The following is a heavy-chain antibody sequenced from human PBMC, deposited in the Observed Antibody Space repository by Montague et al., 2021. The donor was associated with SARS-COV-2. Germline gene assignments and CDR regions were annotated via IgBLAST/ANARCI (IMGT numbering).Heavy chain of an antibody. V-gene: IGHV1-24*01. CDR2: FDPEHGET. Sequence: SVKVSCKASGYTLSEVPIHWLRQAPGEGLEWMGSFDPEHGETLHTQKFQGRVTMTEDPSTETAYLELSNLISDDTATYYCATESILGVVIYAFAFWGQGTLVTVSS. CDR3: ATESILGVVIYAFAF. CDR1: GYTLSEVP. J-gene: IGHJ3*01. D-gene: IGHD3-3*02.